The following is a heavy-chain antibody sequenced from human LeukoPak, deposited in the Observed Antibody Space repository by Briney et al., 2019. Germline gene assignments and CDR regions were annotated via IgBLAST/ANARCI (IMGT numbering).Heavy chain of an antibody. CDR2: IYNSGTT. J-gene: IGHJ4*02. CDR3: AKDRDWVVSSYFDY. V-gene: IGHV3-66*03. CDR1: GFTVSSNY. D-gene: IGHD2-15*01. Sequence: PGGSLRLSCAASGFTVSSNYMSWVRQAPGKGLECVSVIYNSGTTYYADSVKGRFTISRDNSKNTLYLQMNSLRAEDTAVYYCAKDRDWVVSSYFDYWGQGTLVTVSS.